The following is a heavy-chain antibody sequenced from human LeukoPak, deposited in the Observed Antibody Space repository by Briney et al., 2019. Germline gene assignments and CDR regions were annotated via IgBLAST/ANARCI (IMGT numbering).Heavy chain of an antibody. CDR1: GFTFSSYG. CDR3: AKDGIGDSDSDY. CDR2: ISYDGSNK. J-gene: IGHJ4*02. V-gene: IGHV3-30*18. D-gene: IGHD3-16*01. Sequence: PGGSLRLFCAASGFTFSSYGMHWVRQAPGKGLEWVAVISYDGSNKYYADSVKGRFTISRDNSKNTLYLQMNSLRAEDTAVYYCAKDGIGDSDSDYWGQGTLVTVSS.